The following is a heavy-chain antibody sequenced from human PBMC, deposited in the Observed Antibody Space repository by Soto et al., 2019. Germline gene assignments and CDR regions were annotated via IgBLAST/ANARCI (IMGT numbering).Heavy chain of an antibody. D-gene: IGHD2-2*01. CDR2: ISSSGSTI. CDR3: ARESCSSARCSTRYGMDV. Sequence: EVQLVESGGSLVEPGWSLRLSCVASGFTLSSYEMNWVRQAPGKGLEWVSYISSSGSTIYYADSVKGRFTISRDNAKTSLYLQMNSLRAEDTAIYYCARESCSSARCSTRYGMDVWGQGTTVTVSS. J-gene: IGHJ6*02. V-gene: IGHV3-48*03. CDR1: GFTLSSYE.